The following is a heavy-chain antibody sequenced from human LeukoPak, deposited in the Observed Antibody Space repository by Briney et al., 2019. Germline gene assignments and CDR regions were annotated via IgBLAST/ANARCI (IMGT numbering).Heavy chain of an antibody. CDR1: GFTFSSYN. D-gene: IGHD3-3*01. J-gene: IGHJ6*03. Sequence: GGSLRLSCVASGFTFSSYNMNWVRQAPGKGLEWVSSISSSSRYIYYTDSVKGRFTISRDNAKNSLYLQMNSLRAEDTAVYYCARDLRDYDYWSGVMDVWGKGTTVTVSS. CDR2: ISSSSRYI. V-gene: IGHV3-21*01. CDR3: ARDLRDYDYWSGVMDV.